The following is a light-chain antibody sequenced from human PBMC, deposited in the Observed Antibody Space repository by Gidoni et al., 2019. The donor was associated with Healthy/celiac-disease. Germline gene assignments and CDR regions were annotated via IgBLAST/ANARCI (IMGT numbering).Light chain of an antibody. J-gene: IGKJ1*01. CDR1: QSVSSSY. V-gene: IGKV3-20*01. CDR3: QQYGSSPWT. Sequence: EIVLTQSPGTLSLSPGERDTLSCRASQSVSSSYLAWYQQQPGQAPRLLIYGASSRATGIPDRFSGSGSGTDFTLTISRLEPEDFAVYYCQQYGSSPWTFGQGTKVEIK. CDR2: GAS.